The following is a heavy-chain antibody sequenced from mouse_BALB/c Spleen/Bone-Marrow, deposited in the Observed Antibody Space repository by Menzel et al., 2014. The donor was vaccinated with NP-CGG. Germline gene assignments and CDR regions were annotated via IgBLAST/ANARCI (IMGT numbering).Heavy chain of an antibody. CDR1: GFNIKDTY. D-gene: IGHD4-1*01. V-gene: IGHV14-3*02. CDR2: IDPANGNT. CDR3: ARWEYYAMDY. J-gene: IGHJ4*01. Sequence: EVQLQESGAELVKPGASVKLSCTASGFNIKDTYMHWVKQRPEQGLEWIGRIDPANGNTKYDPKFQGKATITADTSSNTAYLQLSSLTSEDTAVYYCARWEYYAMDYWDQGTSVTVSS.